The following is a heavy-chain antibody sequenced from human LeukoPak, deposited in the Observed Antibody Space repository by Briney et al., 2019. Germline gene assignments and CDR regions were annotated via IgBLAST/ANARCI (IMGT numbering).Heavy chain of an antibody. V-gene: IGHV3-33*06. CDR1: GFTFSHYG. D-gene: IGHD4-11*01. J-gene: IGHJ4*02. Sequence: GRSLRLSCATPGFTFSHYGMHWVRQAPGKGLEWVAVMWSDGSNRYYGDPVKGRFTISRDNFQRTVYLQMNSLRAEDTAVYYCAKDAQRGFDYSNSLDNWGQGTLVTVSS. CDR3: AKDAQRGFDYSNSLDN. CDR2: MWSDGSNR.